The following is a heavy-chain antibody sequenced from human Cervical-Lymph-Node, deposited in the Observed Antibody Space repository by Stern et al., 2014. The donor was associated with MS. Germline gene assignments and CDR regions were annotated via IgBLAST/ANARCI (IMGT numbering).Heavy chain of an antibody. CDR1: GFSLDDNAEA. J-gene: IGHJ4*01. CDR2: IYWDDDD. CDR3: AHKFTSFGDGFVDF. V-gene: IGHV2-5*09. D-gene: IGHD3-10*01. Sequence: QVTLKESGPTLVKPTQTLTLTCTFSGFSLDDNAEAVGWIRQPPGKALEWLALIYWDDDDRYAPSLSPRLTIPKDTSRNQVVLTLTDMDPVDTATYYCAHKFTSFGDGFVDFWGQGTLVTVSS.